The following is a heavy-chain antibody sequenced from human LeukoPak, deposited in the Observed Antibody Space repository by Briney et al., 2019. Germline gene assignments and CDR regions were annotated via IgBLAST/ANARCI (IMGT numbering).Heavy chain of an antibody. D-gene: IGHD6-13*01. CDR1: GFTFSNYW. J-gene: IGHJ3*02. V-gene: IGHV3-7*01. Sequence: PGGSLRLSCAASGFTFSNYWMAWVRQASGKGLEWVANINLDGSEKDYVDSLKGRCTLSRDDAKNSLYLQVNTLRAEDTAVYYCARDSEKSSSFAFDIWGQGTVVTVSS. CDR3: ARDSEKSSSFAFDI. CDR2: INLDGSEK.